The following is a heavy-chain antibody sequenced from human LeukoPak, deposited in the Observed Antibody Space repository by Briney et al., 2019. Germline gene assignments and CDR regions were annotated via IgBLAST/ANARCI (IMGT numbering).Heavy chain of an antibody. CDR3: ARDRVVMVVAVPEPMAFDI. CDR2: IIPIFGTA. Sequence: SLKVSCKASGGTFTSYAISWVRQAPGQGLEWMGRIIPIFGTANYAQKFQGRVTLTTHTSTRTAYMELSSLRSEDTAVYYCARDRVVMVVAVPEPMAFDIWGQGTMVTVSS. J-gene: IGHJ3*02. V-gene: IGHV1-69*05. CDR1: GGTFTSYA. D-gene: IGHD2-15*01.